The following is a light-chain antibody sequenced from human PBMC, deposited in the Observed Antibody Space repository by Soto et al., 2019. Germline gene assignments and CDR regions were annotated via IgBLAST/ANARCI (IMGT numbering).Light chain of an antibody. CDR1: SSDIGAYAY. J-gene: IGLJ2*01. Sequence: QSALTQPASVSGSPGQSIAISCTGTSSDIGAYAYVSWYQQHPGKIPKLIVFDVNYRPSGVSSRFSGSKSGNTASLTISGLQAEDEADSYCSSYTRSSSVIFGGGTKVTVL. V-gene: IGLV2-14*03. CDR2: DVN. CDR3: SSYTRSSSVI.